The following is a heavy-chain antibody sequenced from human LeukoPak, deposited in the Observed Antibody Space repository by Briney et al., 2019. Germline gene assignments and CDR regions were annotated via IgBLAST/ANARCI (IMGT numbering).Heavy chain of an antibody. CDR1: GGSISSSSYY. J-gene: IGHJ3*02. D-gene: IGHD1-26*01. CDR2: IYYSGST. Sequence: SETLSLTCTVSGGSISSSSYYWGWIRQPPGKGLEWIGSIYYSGSTYYNPSLKSRVTISVDTSKNQFSLKLSSVTATDTAVYYCARRYTEWEVGAFDIWGQGTMVTVSS. CDR3: ARRYTEWEVGAFDI. V-gene: IGHV4-39*01.